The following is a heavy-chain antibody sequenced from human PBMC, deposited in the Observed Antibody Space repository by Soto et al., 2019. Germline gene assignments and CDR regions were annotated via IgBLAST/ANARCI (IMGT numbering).Heavy chain of an antibody. V-gene: IGHV4-31*08. CDR1: GYSITAGGYY. CDR2: FYSSGSI. Sequence: LQESGPELVKPSQTLSLTCFVSGYSITAGGYYWSWIRHHPGKGLEWIGSFYSSGSIIYNPSLSSRVSISGDTSSNQFSMSLTSVTAADTARYNCAGMYSSGSGWFHPWGQGTLVTVSS. J-gene: IGHJ5*02. CDR3: AGMYSSGSGWFHP. D-gene: IGHD6-19*01.